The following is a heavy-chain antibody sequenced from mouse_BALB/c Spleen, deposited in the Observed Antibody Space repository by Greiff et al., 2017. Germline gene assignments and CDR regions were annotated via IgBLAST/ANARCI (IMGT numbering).Heavy chain of an antibody. D-gene: IGHD2-4*01. V-gene: IGHV5-12-2*01. CDR3: ARHYDYDGFAY. CDR2: ISNGGGST. J-gene: IGHJ3*01. Sequence: EVKLMESGGGLVQPGGSLKLSCAASGFTFSSYTMSWVRQTPEKRLEWVAYISNGGGSTYYPDTVKGRFTISRDNAKNTLYLQMSRLKSEDTAMYYCARHYDYDGFAYWGQGTMVTVSA. CDR1: GFTFSSYT.